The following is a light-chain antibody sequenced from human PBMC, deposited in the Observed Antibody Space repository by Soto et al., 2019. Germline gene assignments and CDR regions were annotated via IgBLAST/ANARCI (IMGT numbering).Light chain of an antibody. Sequence: IQLTQSPSSLSASVGDGVSISCRASQGNNTFVAWYQQKSGKAPKLLIYGASTLQSGGPSRFSGSGSGTEFTLTISGLQPEDFATYYCQQLTARRFSFGPGTKLDI. V-gene: IGKV1-9*01. J-gene: IGKJ2*01. CDR1: QGNNTF. CDR3: QQLTARRFS. CDR2: GAS.